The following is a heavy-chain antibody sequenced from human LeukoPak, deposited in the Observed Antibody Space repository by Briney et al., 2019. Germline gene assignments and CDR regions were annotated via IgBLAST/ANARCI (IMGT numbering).Heavy chain of an antibody. V-gene: IGHV3-11*04. J-gene: IGHJ4*02. CDR3: ARGYSGSYDY. CDR2: ISSSSSTI. Sequence: GGSLRLSCAASGFTFGVYYMTWIRQAPGKGLEWVSYISSSSSTIYYADSVKGRFTISRDNAKNSLYLQMNSLRAEDTAVYYCARGYSGSYDYWGQGTLVTVSS. D-gene: IGHD1-26*01. CDR1: GFTFGVYY.